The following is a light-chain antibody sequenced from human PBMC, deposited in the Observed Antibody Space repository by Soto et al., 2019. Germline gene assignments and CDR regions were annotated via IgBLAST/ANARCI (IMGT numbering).Light chain of an antibody. CDR1: QSVLYSSNNKNY. J-gene: IGKJ1*01. V-gene: IGKV4-1*01. Sequence: DIVMTQSPDSLAVSLGERATINCKSSQSVLYSSNNKNYLAWYQQKPGQPPKALIYWASTRESGVPDRCSGSGSGTDFTLTISSLQAEDVAVYYCQQYYTTPWTFGQGTKVEIK. CDR2: WAS. CDR3: QQYYTTPWT.